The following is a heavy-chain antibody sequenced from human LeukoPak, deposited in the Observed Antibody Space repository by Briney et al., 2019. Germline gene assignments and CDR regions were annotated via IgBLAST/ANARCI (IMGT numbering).Heavy chain of an antibody. CDR2: ISYDGSNK. V-gene: IGHV3-30*18. CDR1: GFTFSSYG. Sequence: GGSLRLSCAASGFTFSSYGMHWVRQAPGKGLGWVAVISYDGSNKYYADSVKGRFTISRDNSKNTLYLQMNSLRAEDTAVYYCAKNRIVVADNWFDPWGQGTLVTVSS. J-gene: IGHJ5*02. CDR3: AKNRIVVADNWFDP. D-gene: IGHD2-15*01.